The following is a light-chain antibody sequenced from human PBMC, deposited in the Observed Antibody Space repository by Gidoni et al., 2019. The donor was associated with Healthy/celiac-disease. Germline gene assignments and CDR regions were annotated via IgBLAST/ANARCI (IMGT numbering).Light chain of an antibody. CDR2: KES. CDR3: QQYKSYGDT. CDR1: QSISSW. J-gene: IGKJ2*01. V-gene: IGKV1-5*03. Sequence: DIQMPQSPSTLSASVGDRVTITCRASQSISSWLAWYQQKPGKAPKLLIYKESSLESGVPSRFSGSGSGTECTLTISSLQPDDFATYDCQQYKSYGDTLGQXTKLEIK.